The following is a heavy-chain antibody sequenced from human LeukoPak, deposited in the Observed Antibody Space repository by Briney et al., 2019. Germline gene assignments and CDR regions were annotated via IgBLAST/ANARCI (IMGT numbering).Heavy chain of an antibody. CDR1: GFTVSSNY. CDR2: IYSGGST. V-gene: IGHV3-53*01. CDR3: ARGNYGSGSNWYFDL. J-gene: IGHJ2*01. Sequence: GGSLRLSCAASGFTVSSNYMSWVRQAPGKGLEWVSVIYSGGSTYYADSVKGRFTISRDNSKNTLYLQMNSLRAEDTAVYYCARGNYGSGSNWYFDLWGRGTLVTVSS. D-gene: IGHD3-10*01.